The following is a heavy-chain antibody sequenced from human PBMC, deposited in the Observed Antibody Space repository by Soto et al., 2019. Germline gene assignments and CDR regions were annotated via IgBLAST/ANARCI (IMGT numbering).Heavy chain of an antibody. CDR1: GFSLSTSGVG. CDR2: IYWGDDK. D-gene: IGHD3-10*01. V-gene: IGHV2-5*02. Sequence: QITLQESGPTLVKPTQTLTLTCTFSGFSLSTSGVGVGWIRQPPGKALEWLALIYWGDDKRYSPSLKSRLSITKDTSKNQVVLTITNMDPEDTATYYCAAHGSGTYYNPLYNWFDPWGPGTLVTVSS. J-gene: IGHJ5*02. CDR3: AAHGSGTYYNPLYNWFDP.